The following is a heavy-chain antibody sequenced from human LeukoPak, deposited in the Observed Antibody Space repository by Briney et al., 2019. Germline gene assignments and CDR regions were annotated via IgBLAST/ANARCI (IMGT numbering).Heavy chain of an antibody. CDR2: IGGNGGSP. CDR1: GFTFSSYA. D-gene: IGHD6-13*01. V-gene: IGHV3-23*01. CDR3: ARDPDPGIAAAGILPRGNKYFQH. Sequence: PGGSLRLSCAASGFTFSSYAMTWVRQAPGKGLNGVSGIGGNGGSPYYADSVKGRFTISRDNSKNTLYLQMNSLRTEDTAVYYCARDPDPGIAAAGILPRGNKYFQHWGQGTLVTASS. J-gene: IGHJ1*01.